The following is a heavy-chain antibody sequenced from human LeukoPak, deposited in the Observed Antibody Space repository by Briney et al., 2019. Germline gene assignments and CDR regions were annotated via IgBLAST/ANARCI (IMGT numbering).Heavy chain of an antibody. Sequence: KTSETPSLTCAVSGGSISSGGYSWSWIRQPPGKGLEWIGYIYHSGSTYYNPSLKSRVTISVNRSKNQFSLKLSSVTAADTAVYYCASSWELLGEYYFDYWGQGTLVTVSS. D-gene: IGHD1-26*01. CDR1: GGSISSGGYS. CDR2: IYHSGST. J-gene: IGHJ4*02. V-gene: IGHV4-30-2*01. CDR3: ASSWELLGEYYFDY.